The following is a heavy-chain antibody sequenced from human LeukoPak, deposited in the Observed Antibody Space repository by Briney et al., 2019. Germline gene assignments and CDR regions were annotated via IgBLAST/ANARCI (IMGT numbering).Heavy chain of an antibody. CDR1: GFTFSSYS. CDR2: ISGSSTYI. Sequence: GGSLRLSCAASGFTFSSYSMNWVRQAPGKGLEWVSSISGSSTYIDYADSVKGRFTISRDNAKNSLYLQMNSLRAEDTAVYYCARDLYGDYAFDYWGQGTLVTVSS. CDR3: ARDLYGDYAFDY. D-gene: IGHD4-17*01. V-gene: IGHV3-21*01. J-gene: IGHJ4*02.